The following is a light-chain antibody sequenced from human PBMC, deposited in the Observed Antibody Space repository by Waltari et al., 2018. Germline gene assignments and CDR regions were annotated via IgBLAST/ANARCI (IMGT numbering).Light chain of an antibody. CDR2: EVP. CDR1: SSDVGGHNY. CDR3: SSFSTSSTLLL. J-gene: IGLJ2*01. Sequence: QSALSQPASVSGSPGQSISISCTGTSSDVGGHNYVSWYQQHPGKAPKLLIYEVPNRPSGCSNRFSGSKSGHAASLTISGLQAEDECDYYCSSFSTSSTLLLFGGGTKLTVL. V-gene: IGLV2-14*01.